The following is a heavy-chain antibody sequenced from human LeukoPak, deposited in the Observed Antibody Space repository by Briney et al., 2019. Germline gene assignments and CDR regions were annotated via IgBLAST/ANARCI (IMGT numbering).Heavy chain of an antibody. V-gene: IGHV4-4*02. CDR1: GGSISSSNW. D-gene: IGHD3-16*01. CDR2: IYYSGMP. J-gene: IGHJ4*02. CDR3: ARDGGTATHSQFDF. Sequence: SETLSLTCAVSGGSISSSNWWSWVRQLPGRGLEWIGSIYYSGMPYYNPSLKSRVTMSVDTSRNQFSLRLSSVTAADAAIYFCARDGGTATHSQFDFWGQGTLVTVSS.